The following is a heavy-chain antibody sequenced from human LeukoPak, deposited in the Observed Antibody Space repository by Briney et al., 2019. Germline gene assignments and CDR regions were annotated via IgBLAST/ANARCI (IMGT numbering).Heavy chain of an antibody. J-gene: IGHJ5*02. CDR1: GGSFSGYY. D-gene: IGHD2-2*01. CDR2: INHSGST. V-gene: IGHV4-34*01. CDR3: ARASSQYQPLPGGWFDP. Sequence: SESLSLTCAVYGGSFSGYYWSWIRQPPGKGLEWIGEINHSGSTNYNPSLKSRVTISVDTSKNQFSLKLSSVTAADTAVYYCARASSQYQPLPGGWFDPWGQGTLVTVSS.